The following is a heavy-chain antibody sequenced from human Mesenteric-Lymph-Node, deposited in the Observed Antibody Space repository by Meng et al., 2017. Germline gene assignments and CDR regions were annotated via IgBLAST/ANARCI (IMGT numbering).Heavy chain of an antibody. CDR3: ASFDHIPRRNYFDY. Sequence: QVQLQESGPGLVEPSQTLSLTCTVSGGSMSSGNYYWSWIRQPPGKGLEWIGCIHHSGSAYYNPSLKSRVSISVDTSKNQFSLNLNSMTAADTAVYYCASFDHIPRRNYFDYWGQGTLVTASS. V-gene: IGHV4-30-4*01. D-gene: IGHD2-21*01. J-gene: IGHJ4*02. CDR1: GGSMSSGNYY. CDR2: IHHSGSA.